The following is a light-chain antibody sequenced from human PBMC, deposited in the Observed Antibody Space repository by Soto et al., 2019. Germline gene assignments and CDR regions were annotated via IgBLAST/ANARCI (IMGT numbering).Light chain of an antibody. V-gene: IGLV3-25*02. CDR3: QSADSSGTYPLV. J-gene: IGLJ1*01. Sequence: SYELTQPPSVSVSPGQTARITCSGDALPKQYAYWYQQKPGQAPVLVIYKDSERPSGIPERFSGSSSGTTVTLTISGVQAEDEADYYCQSADSSGTYPLVFGTGTKV. CDR2: KDS. CDR1: ALPKQY.